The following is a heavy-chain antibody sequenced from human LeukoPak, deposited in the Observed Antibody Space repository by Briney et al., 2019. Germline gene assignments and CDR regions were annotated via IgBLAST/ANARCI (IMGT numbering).Heavy chain of an antibody. J-gene: IGHJ4*02. CDR3: AGKRSYYYDSSGTFDY. CDR2: ISSSSSTI. Sequence: GGSLRLSCAASGFTFSSYAMSWVRQAPGKGLEWVSYISSSSSTIYYADSVKGRFTISRDNAKNSLYLQMNSLGDEDTAVYYCAGKRSYYYDSSGTFDYWGQGTLVTVSS. CDR1: GFTFSSYA. V-gene: IGHV3-48*02. D-gene: IGHD3-22*01.